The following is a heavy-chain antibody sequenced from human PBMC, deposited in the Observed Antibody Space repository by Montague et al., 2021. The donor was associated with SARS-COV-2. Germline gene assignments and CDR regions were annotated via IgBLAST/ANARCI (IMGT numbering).Heavy chain of an antibody. Sequence: TLSLTCTVSGGSISSGGYYWSWIRQHPGKGLEGIGYIYYSGSTYYNPSLKSRVTISVHTSKNQFSLKLSSVTAADTAVYYSARDVGAYSRCWGYDYDMDVWGQGTTVTVSS. CDR1: GGSISSGGYY. V-gene: IGHV4-31*03. CDR3: ARDVGAYSRCWGYDYDMDV. CDR2: IYYSGST. D-gene: IGHD6-19*01. J-gene: IGHJ6*02.